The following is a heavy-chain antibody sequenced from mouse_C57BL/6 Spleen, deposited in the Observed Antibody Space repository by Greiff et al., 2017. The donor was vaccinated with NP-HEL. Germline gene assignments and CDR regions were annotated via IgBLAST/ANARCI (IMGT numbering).Heavy chain of an antibody. V-gene: IGHV5-4*01. CDR2: ISDGGSYT. J-gene: IGHJ2*01. Sequence: EVKLMESGGGLVKPGGSLKLSCAASGFTFSSYAMSWVRQTPEKRLEWVATISDGGSYTYYPDNVKGRFPISRDNAKNNLYLQMSHLKSEDTAMYYCAREGITTVVATGRVFDYWGQGTTLTVSS. D-gene: IGHD1-1*01. CDR1: GFTFSSYA. CDR3: AREGITTVVATGRVFDY.